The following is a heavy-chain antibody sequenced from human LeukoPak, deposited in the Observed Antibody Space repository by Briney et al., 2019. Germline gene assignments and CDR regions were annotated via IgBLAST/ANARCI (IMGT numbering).Heavy chain of an antibody. CDR1: GGSFSGYY. V-gene: IGHV4-34*01. CDR2: INHSGST. Sequence: PSENLPLTCAVYGGSFSGYYWSWIRQPPGKEQEWIGEINHSGSTNYNPSLKSRVTISVDTSKNQFSLKLSSVTAVDTAVYYCARGKTVTNYYGYWGQGTLVTVSS. J-gene: IGHJ4*02. D-gene: IGHD4-11*01. CDR3: ARGKTVTNYYGY.